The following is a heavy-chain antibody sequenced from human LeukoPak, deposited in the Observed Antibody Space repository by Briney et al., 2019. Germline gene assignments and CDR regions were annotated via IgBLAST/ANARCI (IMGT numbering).Heavy chain of an antibody. Sequence: GGSLRLSCAASGFTFSSYSMNWVRQAPGKGLEWVSYISSSSSTIYYADSVKGRFTISRDNAKNPLYLQMNSLRDEDTAVYYCARAAPYSSSFKYFQHWGQGTLVTVSS. J-gene: IGHJ1*01. D-gene: IGHD6-13*01. CDR3: ARAAPYSSSFKYFQH. CDR1: GFTFSSYS. CDR2: ISSSSSTI. V-gene: IGHV3-48*02.